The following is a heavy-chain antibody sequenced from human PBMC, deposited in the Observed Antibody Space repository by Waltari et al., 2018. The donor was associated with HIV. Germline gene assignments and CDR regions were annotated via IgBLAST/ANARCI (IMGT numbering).Heavy chain of an antibody. Sequence: QVQLVQSGAEVKKPGASVKVSCKASGYNFTGYYIHWVRQAPGQGLEWMGWINPNSGGTNYAQKFQGRVTMTRDTSISTAYMELSRLRSDDTAVYYCARALYGSGSYYSPFDYWGQGTLVTVSS. CDR3: ARALYGSGSYYSPFDY. J-gene: IGHJ4*02. V-gene: IGHV1-2*02. CDR1: GYNFTGYY. CDR2: INPNSGGT. D-gene: IGHD3-10*01.